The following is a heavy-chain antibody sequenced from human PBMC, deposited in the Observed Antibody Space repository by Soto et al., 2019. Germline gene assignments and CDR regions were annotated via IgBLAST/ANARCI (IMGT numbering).Heavy chain of an antibody. CDR2: IYPGDSDT. D-gene: IGHD1-1*01. CDR3: ARHPGTMDTSDLGY. CDR1: GYSFTSHW. J-gene: IGHJ1*01. Sequence: PGESLKISCEASGYSFTSHWIGWVRQVPGKGLEWMGIIYPGDSDTRYSPSFQGQVIISADKSISTVYLQWSSLKASDTAMYYCARHPGTMDTSDLGYWGQGTLVTVSS. V-gene: IGHV5-51*01.